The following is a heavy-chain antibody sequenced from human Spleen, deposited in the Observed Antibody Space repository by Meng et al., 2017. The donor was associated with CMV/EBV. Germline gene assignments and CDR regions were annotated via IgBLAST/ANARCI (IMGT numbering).Heavy chain of an antibody. V-gene: IGHV3-21*01. J-gene: IGHJ4*02. Sequence: EVQRLGSGGGLVQPGGSLRLSCAASGFTFSSYSMNWVRQAPGKGLEWVSSISSSSSYIYYADSVKGRFTISRDNAKNSLYLQMNSLRAEDTAVYYCARDSGGHYFDYWGQGTLVTVSS. CDR1: GFTFSSYS. CDR3: ARDSGGHYFDY. CDR2: ISSSSSYI. D-gene: IGHD3-16*01.